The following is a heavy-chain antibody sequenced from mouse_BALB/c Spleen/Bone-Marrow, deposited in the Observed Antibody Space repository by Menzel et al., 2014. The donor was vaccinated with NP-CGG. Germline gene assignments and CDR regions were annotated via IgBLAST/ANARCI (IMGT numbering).Heavy chain of an antibody. V-gene: IGHV14-3*02. Sequence: EVQLQQSGAELVKPGASLKLSCTASAFNIKDTYMHWVKQGPEQGLEWIGRIDPANGTTKYDPKFQVKATITADTSSNTTYLQLSSLTSEDTAVYYCATYYYGRSLFAFWGQGTLVTVSA. J-gene: IGHJ3*01. CDR2: IDPANGTT. CDR1: AFNIKDTY. D-gene: IGHD1-1*01. CDR3: ATYYYGRSLFAF.